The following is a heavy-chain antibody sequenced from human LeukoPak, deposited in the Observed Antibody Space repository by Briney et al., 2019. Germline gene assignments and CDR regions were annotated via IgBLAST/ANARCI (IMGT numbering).Heavy chain of an antibody. D-gene: IGHD4-17*01. J-gene: IGHJ6*02. CDR2: INPNSGGT. V-gene: IGHV1-2*04. CDR1: GYTFTGYY. Sequence: ASVKVSCKASGYTFTGYYMHWVRQAPGLGLEWMGWINPNSGGTNYAQKFQGWVTMTRDTSISTAYMELSRLRSDDTAVYYCARGPTQAHEEDYGDYDLGHGMDVWGQGTTVTVSS. CDR3: ARGPTQAHEEDYGDYDLGHGMDV.